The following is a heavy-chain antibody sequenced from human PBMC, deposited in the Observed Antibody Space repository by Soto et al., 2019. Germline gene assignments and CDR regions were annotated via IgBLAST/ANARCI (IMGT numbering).Heavy chain of an antibody. J-gene: IGHJ6*02. D-gene: IGHD3-10*01. CDR3: ARGVRTGFYGMDV. Sequence: ASVKVSCRASGGTFSNYAISWVRQAPGQGLEWVGGIIPMFGTSNYAQNFQGRVSITADESTSTAYMELSSLRSEDTAVYYCARGVRTGFYGMDVWGQGTTVTVSS. CDR1: GGTFSNYA. V-gene: IGHV1-69*13. CDR2: IIPMFGTS.